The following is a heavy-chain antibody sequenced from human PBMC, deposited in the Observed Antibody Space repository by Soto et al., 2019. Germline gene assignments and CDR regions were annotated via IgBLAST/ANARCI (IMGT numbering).Heavy chain of an antibody. Sequence: SETLSLTCAVYGGSFSGYYWSWIRQPPGKGLEWIGEINHSGSTNYNPSLKSRVTISVDTSKNQFSLKLSSVTAADTAVYYCARGGRGYSNRYVFEYWGHGTLVTVSS. CDR1: GGSFSGYY. CDR3: ARGGRGYSNRYVFEY. J-gene: IGHJ4*01. D-gene: IGHD5-18*01. V-gene: IGHV4-34*01. CDR2: INHSGST.